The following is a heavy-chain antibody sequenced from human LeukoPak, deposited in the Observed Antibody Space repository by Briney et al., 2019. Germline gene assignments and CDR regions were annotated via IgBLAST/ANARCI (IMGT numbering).Heavy chain of an antibody. V-gene: IGHV6-1*01. CDR1: GDSVSSNSAA. CDR2: TYYRSKWYN. J-gene: IGHJ5*02. D-gene: IGHD3-22*01. Sequence: SQTLSLTCAISGDSVSSNSAAWNWIRQSPSRGLEWLGRTYYRSKWYNDYAVSVKSRITINPDTSKNQFSLKLSSVTAADTAVYYCARHAGGYYDSSNWFDPWGQGTLVTVSS. CDR3: ARHAGGYYDSSNWFDP.